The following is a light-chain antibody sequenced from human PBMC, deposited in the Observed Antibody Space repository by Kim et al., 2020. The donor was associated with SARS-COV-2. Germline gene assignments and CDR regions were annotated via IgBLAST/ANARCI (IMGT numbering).Light chain of an antibody. V-gene: IGLV3-21*04. J-gene: IGLJ3*02. CDR2: YDS. Sequence: APGKTDRITCGGNNIGSKSVHWYQQKPGQANVRVSYYDSDRPSGIPERFAGSNSGNTDTLTISRVEAGDEADYYCQVWDSSSDHRVFGGGTQLTVL. CDR3: QVWDSSSDHRV. CDR1: NIGSKS.